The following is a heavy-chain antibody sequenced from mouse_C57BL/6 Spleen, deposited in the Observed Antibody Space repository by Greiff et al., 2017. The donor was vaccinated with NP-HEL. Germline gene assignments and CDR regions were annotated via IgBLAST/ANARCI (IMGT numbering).Heavy chain of an antibody. Sequence: VQLQESGPELVKPGASVKISCKASGYAFSSSWMNWVKQRPGKGLEWIGRIYPGDGDTNYNGKFKGKATLTADKSSSTAYMQLSSLTSEDSAVYFCARERPYGSSYDWYFDVWGTGTTVTVSS. V-gene: IGHV1-82*01. CDR3: ARERPYGSSYDWYFDV. D-gene: IGHD1-1*01. CDR2: IYPGDGDT. J-gene: IGHJ1*03. CDR1: GYAFSSSW.